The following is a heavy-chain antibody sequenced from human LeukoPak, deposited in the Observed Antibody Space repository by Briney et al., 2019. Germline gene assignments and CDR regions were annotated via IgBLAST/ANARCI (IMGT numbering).Heavy chain of an antibody. Sequence: GGSLRLSCAASGFTFSSYAMSWVRQAPGKGLDWVSAISGSGGSTYYADSVKGRFTISRDNSKNTLYLQMNSLRAEDTAVYYCAKVLPAAYDYYYYGMDVWGQGTTVTVSS. CDR3: AKVLPAAYDYYYYGMDV. J-gene: IGHJ6*02. V-gene: IGHV3-23*01. CDR1: GFTFSSYA. CDR2: ISGSGGST. D-gene: IGHD2-2*01.